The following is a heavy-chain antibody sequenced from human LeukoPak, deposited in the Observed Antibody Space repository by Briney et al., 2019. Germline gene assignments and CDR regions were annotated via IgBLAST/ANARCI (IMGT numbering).Heavy chain of an antibody. D-gene: IGHD3-3*01. Sequence: GGSLRLSCAASGFTYSSYSMNWVRQAPGKGLEWVSSISSSSSYIYYADSVKGRFTISRDNAKNSLYLQMNSLRAEDTAVYYCARDLVTIFGVVSAYWGQGTLVTVSS. CDR1: GFTYSSYS. J-gene: IGHJ4*02. CDR3: ARDLVTIFGVVSAY. CDR2: ISSSSSYI. V-gene: IGHV3-21*01.